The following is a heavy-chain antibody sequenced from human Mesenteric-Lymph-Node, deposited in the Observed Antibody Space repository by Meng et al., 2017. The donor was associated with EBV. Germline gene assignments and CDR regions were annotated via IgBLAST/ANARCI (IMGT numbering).Heavy chain of an antibody. D-gene: IGHD3-10*02. CDR3: AHKDDVRDGAPFDS. CDR1: GFSLNTGGVG. V-gene: IGHV2-5*02. J-gene: IGHJ4*02. CDR2: IYWDDDK. Sequence: QIPFKESGPTLAKPTLTLTLPCSFSGFSLNTGGVGVGWIRQPPGKVLEWLALIYWDDDKRYNPSLKTRLTITKDTSKNQVVLTMTNMDPVDTATYYCAHKDDVRDGAPFDSWGQGTLVTVSS.